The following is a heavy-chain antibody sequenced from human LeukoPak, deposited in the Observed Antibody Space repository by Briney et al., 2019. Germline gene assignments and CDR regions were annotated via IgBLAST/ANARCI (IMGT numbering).Heavy chain of an antibody. D-gene: IGHD3-3*01. V-gene: IGHV3-23*01. CDR3: AKEGHVYDFWSGAYYFDY. CDR1: GFTFSSYA. J-gene: IGHJ4*02. CDR2: ISGSGGST. Sequence: HPGGSLRLSCAASGFTFSSYAMSWVRQAPGKGLEWVSAISGSGGSTYYADSVKGRFTISRDNSKNTLYLQMNSLRAEDTAVYYCAKEGHVYDFWSGAYYFDYWGQGTLVTVSS.